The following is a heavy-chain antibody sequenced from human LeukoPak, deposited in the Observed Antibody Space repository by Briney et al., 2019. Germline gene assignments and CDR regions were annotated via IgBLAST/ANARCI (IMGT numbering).Heavy chain of an antibody. CDR2: ISSSSSYI. V-gene: IGHV3-21*01. CDR1: GFTFSSYS. J-gene: IGHJ3*02. D-gene: IGHD6-6*01. Sequence: EGSLRLSCAASGFTFSSYSMNWVRQAPGKGLEWVSSISSSSSYIYYADSVKGRFTISRDNAKNSLYLQMNSLRAEDTAVYYCARISIHDAFDIWGQGTMVTVSS. CDR3: ARISIHDAFDI.